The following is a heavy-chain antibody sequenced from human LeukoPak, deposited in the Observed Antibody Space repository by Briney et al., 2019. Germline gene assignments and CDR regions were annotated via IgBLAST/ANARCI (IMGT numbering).Heavy chain of an antibody. D-gene: IGHD6-13*01. CDR1: GFTFSSYG. CDR3: AKSSSSWYYFDY. CDR2: ISGSGGST. J-gene: IGHJ4*02. Sequence: GGSLRLSCAASGFTFSSYGMSWVRQAPGKGLEWVSAISGSGGSTYYADSVKGRFTISRDNSKNTLYLQMNSLRAEDTAVYYCAKSSSSWYYFDYWGQGTLVTVSS. V-gene: IGHV3-23*01.